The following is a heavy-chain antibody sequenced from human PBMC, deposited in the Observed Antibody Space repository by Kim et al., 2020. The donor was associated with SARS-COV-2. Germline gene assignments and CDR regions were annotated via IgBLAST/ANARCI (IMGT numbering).Heavy chain of an antibody. CDR3: AREAHSSSWTGYYYYYGMDV. J-gene: IGHJ6*02. CDR1: GFTFSSYS. D-gene: IGHD6-13*01. CDR2: ISSSSSYI. Sequence: GGSLRLSCAASGFTFSSYSMNWVRQAPGKGLEWVSSISSSSSYIYYADSVKGRFTISRDNAKNSLYLQMNSLRAEDTAVYYCAREAHSSSWTGYYYYYGMDVWGQGTTVTVSS. V-gene: IGHV3-21*01.